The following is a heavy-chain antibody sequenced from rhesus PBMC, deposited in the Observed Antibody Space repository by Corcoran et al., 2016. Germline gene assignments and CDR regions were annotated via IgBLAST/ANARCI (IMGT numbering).Heavy chain of an antibody. J-gene: IGHJ4*01. V-gene: IGHV4-127*01. Sequence: QVQLQESGPGLVKPSETLSLTCDVSGYSISSGYGWTWIRQFPGLGLEWIGYSGGDSAGTNYNPYLESRVTISRDTSKNQFSLKMNSVTAADTAFYYCARRLWGFDYWGQGLLVTVSS. D-gene: IGHD7-45*01. CDR3: ARRLWGFDY. CDR2: SGGDSAGT. CDR1: GYSISSGYG.